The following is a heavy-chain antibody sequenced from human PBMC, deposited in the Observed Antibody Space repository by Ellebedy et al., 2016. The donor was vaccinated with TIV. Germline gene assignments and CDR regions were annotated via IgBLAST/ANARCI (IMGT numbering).Heavy chain of an antibody. D-gene: IGHD3-3*01. CDR2: ISYDGSNK. J-gene: IGHJ4*02. V-gene: IGHV3-30-3*01. CDR1: GFTFSSYA. Sequence: GGSLRLXCAASGFTFSSYAMHWVRQAPGKGLEWVAVISYDGSNKYYADSVKGRFTISRDNSKNTLYLQMNSLRAEDTAVYYCARDLLVLRFLEWLPDYWGQGTLVTVSS. CDR3: ARDLLVLRFLEWLPDY.